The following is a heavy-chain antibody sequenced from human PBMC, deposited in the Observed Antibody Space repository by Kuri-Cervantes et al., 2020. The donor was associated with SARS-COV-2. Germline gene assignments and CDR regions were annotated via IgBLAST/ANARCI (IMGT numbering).Heavy chain of an antibody. Sequence: ASVKVSCKASGYTFTSYDINWVRQATGQGLEWMGWMNPNSGTTGYAQKFQGRVTMTRNTSISTAYMELSSLRSDDTAVYYCARDSHTRKGFDYWGQGTLVTVSS. V-gene: IGHV1-8*01. CDR2: MNPNSGTT. J-gene: IGHJ4*02. CDR3: ARDSHTRKGFDY. D-gene: IGHD2-15*01. CDR1: GYTFTSYD.